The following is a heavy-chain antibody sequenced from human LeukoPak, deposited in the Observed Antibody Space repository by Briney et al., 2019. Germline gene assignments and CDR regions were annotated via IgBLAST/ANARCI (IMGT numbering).Heavy chain of an antibody. CDR3: ATETQPRGYFLH. CDR1: GYTFTTYS. CDR2: ISVNNGGT. J-gene: IGHJ1*01. V-gene: IGHV1-18*01. Sequence: ASVKVSCKASGYTFTTYSLAWVRQAPGQSLEWMGWISVNNGGTNYAQSFQDRVTLTRETSTNTAYLELRSLRSDDTAIIYCATETQPRGYFLHWGQGTLVTVSS. D-gene: IGHD2-2*01.